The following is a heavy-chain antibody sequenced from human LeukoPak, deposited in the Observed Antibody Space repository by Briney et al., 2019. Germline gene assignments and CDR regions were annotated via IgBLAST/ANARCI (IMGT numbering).Heavy chain of an antibody. D-gene: IGHD3-22*01. CDR1: VGTFSSYA. Sequence: SVKVSCKASVGTFSSYAISWVRQAPGQGLEWMGGIIPIFGTANYAQKFQGRVTITADESTSTAYMELSSLRSEDTAVYYCARANYYYDSSGYPPGGYWGQGTLVTVSS. V-gene: IGHV1-69*13. CDR3: ARANYYYDSSGYPPGGY. CDR2: IIPIFGTA. J-gene: IGHJ4*02.